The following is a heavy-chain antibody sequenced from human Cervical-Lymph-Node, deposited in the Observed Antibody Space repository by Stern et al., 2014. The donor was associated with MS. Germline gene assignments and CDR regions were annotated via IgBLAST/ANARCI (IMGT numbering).Heavy chain of an antibody. CDR2: ISYEGSTK. Sequence: VQLVESGGGVVQPGRSLRLSCAASGFTFSSYAMHWVRQAPGKGLEWVAVISYEGSTKYYADSVKGRFPISRDNSKNTLYLQMNSLRAEDTAVYYCARTYYYGSGSQKDYYGMDVWGQGTTVTVSS. CDR1: GFTFSSYA. V-gene: IGHV3-30-3*01. J-gene: IGHJ6*02. CDR3: ARTYYYGSGSQKDYYGMDV. D-gene: IGHD3-10*01.